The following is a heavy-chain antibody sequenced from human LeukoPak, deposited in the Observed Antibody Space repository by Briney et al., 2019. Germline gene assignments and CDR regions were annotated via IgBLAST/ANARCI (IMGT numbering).Heavy chain of an antibody. V-gene: IGHV3-23*01. J-gene: IGHJ4*02. Sequence: PGGSLRLSCAASGFTFSSYAMTWVRQAPGKGLEWVSSISVNGGTTYYADSVKGRFTISRDNSKNTLYLQMNSLRAEDTAVYYCAKESSAARPKSDFDYWGQGTLVTVSS. CDR3: AKESSAARPKSDFDY. D-gene: IGHD6-6*01. CDR2: ISVNGGTT. CDR1: GFTFSSYA.